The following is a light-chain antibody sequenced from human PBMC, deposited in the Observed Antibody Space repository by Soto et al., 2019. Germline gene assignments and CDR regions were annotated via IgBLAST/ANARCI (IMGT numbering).Light chain of an antibody. CDR3: QVWDSTTDHYV. CDR1: NIGSQS. Sequence: SYELPQPPSVSVAPGQTARITCGGDNIGSQSVHWYRQKPGQAPVLVVYDDSDRPSGIPGRLSGSNSGNTATLTISRVEAGDEADYYCQVWDSTTDHYVFGTGTKVTVL. CDR2: DDS. J-gene: IGLJ1*01. V-gene: IGLV3-21*02.